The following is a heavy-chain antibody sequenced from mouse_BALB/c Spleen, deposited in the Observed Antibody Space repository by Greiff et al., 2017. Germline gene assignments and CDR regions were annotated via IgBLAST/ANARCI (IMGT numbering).Heavy chain of an antibody. CDR1: GFNIKDTY. CDR3: AVDGYIDY. J-gene: IGHJ2*01. Sequence: EVMLVESGAELVKPGASVKLSCTASGFNIKDTYMHWVKQRPEQGLEWIGRIDPANGNTKYDPKFQGKATITADTSSNTAYLQLSSLTSEDTAVYYCAVDGYIDYWGQGTTLTVSS. V-gene: IGHV14-3*02. CDR2: IDPANGNT. D-gene: IGHD2-3*01.